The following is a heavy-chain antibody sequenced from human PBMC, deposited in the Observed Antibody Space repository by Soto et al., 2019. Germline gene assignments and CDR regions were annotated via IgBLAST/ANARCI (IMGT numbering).Heavy chain of an antibody. V-gene: IGHV1-69*02. CDR3: ARGGGHIVVVPAIQDYYGMDV. Sequence: QVQLVQSGAEVKKPGSSVKVSCKASGGTFSSYTISWVRQAPGQGLEWLGRIIPSHGIANYAQKSHGRVTITADKSTSTAYMELSTLRSEDTAVYYCARGGGHIVVVPAIQDYYGMDVWGQGTTVTVSS. J-gene: IGHJ6*02. CDR2: IIPSHGIA. CDR1: GGTFSSYT. D-gene: IGHD2-21*02.